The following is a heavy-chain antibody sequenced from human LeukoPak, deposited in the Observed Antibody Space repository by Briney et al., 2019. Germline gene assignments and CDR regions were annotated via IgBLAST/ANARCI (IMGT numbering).Heavy chain of an antibody. CDR1: GFTFRRYS. CDR3: ARDGTSHAVVTPDY. CDR2: ISSSSSYI. Sequence: GGSLRLSCAASGFTFRRYSMNWVRQAPGKGLEWVSSISSSSSYIYYADSVKGRFTISRDNAKNSLYLQMNSLRAEDTAVYYCARDGTSHAVVTPDYWGQGTLVTVSS. J-gene: IGHJ4*02. D-gene: IGHD4-23*01. V-gene: IGHV3-21*01.